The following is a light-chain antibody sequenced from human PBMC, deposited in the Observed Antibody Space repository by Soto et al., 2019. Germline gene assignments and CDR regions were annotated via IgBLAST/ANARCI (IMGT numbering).Light chain of an antibody. CDR3: SSYTSSSTLV. J-gene: IGLJ1*01. CDR2: DVS. CDR1: SSDVGGYNY. Sequence: QSALTQPASVSGSPGQSITISCTGTSSDVGGYNYVSWYQQHPGKAPKLMIYDVSNRPPGVSNRFSGSKSGNTASLTISGLQAEDEADYYCSSYTSSSTLVFGTGTKLPS. V-gene: IGLV2-14*01.